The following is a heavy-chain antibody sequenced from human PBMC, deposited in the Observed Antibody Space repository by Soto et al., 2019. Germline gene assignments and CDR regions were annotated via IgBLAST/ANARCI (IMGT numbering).Heavy chain of an antibody. CDR1: GFTFSGYW. V-gene: IGHV3-7*01. CDR2: IKQDGSEK. CDR3: ARDLCSTTSCFFDF. J-gene: IGHJ4*02. Sequence: GGSLRLSCAASGFTFSGYWMSWVRQAPGKGLEWVANIKQDGSEKNYVDSVKGRFTISRDNAKNSLYLQMNSLRAEDTAVYFCARDLCSTTSCFFDFWGQGTLVTVSS. D-gene: IGHD2-2*01.